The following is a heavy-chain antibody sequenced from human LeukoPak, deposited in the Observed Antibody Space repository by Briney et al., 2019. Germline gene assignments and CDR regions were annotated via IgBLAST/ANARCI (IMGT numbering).Heavy chain of an antibody. CDR1: GFTFSSFS. V-gene: IGHV3-21*01. D-gene: IGHD6-6*01. CDR2: ISSGSSYI. J-gene: IGHJ5*02. CDR3: ARPPFEYSSSSGWFDP. Sequence: GGSLRLSCAASGFTFSSFSMNWVRQAPGKGLEWVSSISSGSSYIYYADSVKGRFTISRDNAKNSLYLQMNSLRAEDTAVYYCARPPFEYSSSSGWFDPWGQGTLDTVSS.